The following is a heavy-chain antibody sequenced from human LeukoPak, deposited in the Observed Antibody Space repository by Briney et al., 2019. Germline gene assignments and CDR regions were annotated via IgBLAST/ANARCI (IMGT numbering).Heavy chain of an antibody. CDR3: TTDLRSSSWYLVFDY. CDR2: IRSKAYGGTT. J-gene: IGHJ4*02. D-gene: IGHD6-13*01. V-gene: IGHV3-49*03. Sequence: LPGGSLRLSCTASGFTFGDYAMSWFRQAPGKGLEWVGFIRSKAYGGTTEYAASVKGRFTISRDDSKSIAYLQMNSLKTEDTAVYYCTTDLRSSSWYLVFDYWGQGTLVTVSS. CDR1: GFTFGDYA.